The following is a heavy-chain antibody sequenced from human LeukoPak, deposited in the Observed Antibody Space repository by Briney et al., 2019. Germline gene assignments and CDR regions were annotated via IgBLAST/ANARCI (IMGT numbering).Heavy chain of an antibody. V-gene: IGHV3-23*01. CDR2: ISGSGGST. J-gene: IGHJ3*02. CDR3: AKTSMVRGVMGAFDI. Sequence: GGSLRLSCAASGFTFSSYAMSWARQAPGKGLEWVSAISGSGGSTYYADSVKGRFTISRDNSKNTLYLQMNSLRAEDTAVYYCAKTSMVRGVMGAFDIWGQGTMVTVSS. CDR1: GFTFSSYA. D-gene: IGHD3-10*01.